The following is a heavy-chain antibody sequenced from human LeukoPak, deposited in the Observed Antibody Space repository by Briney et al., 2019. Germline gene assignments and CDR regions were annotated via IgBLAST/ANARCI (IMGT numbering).Heavy chain of an antibody. V-gene: IGHV3-21*01. J-gene: IGHJ4*02. CDR1: GFTFSGYS. CDR2: ISSSSSYI. D-gene: IGHD6-19*01. CDR3: ARVGSSGWYYFDY. Sequence: GGSLRLSCAASGFTFSGYSMNWVRQAPGKGLEWVSSISSSSSYIYYADSVKGRFTISRDNAKNSLYLQMNSLRAEDTAVYYCARVGSSGWYYFDYWGQGTLVTVSS.